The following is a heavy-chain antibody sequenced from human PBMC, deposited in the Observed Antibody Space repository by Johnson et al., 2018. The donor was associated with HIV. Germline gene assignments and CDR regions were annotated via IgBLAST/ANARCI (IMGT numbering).Heavy chain of an antibody. Sequence: VQLVESGGGVVRPGGSLRLSCAASGFTFDNYAMSWVRQAPGQGLEWVSAISGSGGSTYYADSVKGRFTISRDNSRNTLYLQMNSLTAEDTAVYYCAKDQASVGTGEYAFDIWGQGTMVTVSS. V-gene: IGHV3-23*04. J-gene: IGHJ3*02. CDR3: AKDQASVGTGEYAFDI. CDR1: GFTFDNYA. D-gene: IGHD7-27*01. CDR2: ISGSGGST.